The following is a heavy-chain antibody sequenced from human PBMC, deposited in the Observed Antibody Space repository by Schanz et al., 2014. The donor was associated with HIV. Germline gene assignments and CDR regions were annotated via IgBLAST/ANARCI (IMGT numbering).Heavy chain of an antibody. CDR1: GFTLEDYA. Sequence: VQLVESGGGLVQPGRSLRLSCAASGFTLEDYAMHWVRQVPGKGLEWVSGMSWNRRRIGYGDAVKGRFTISRDNNKNSLFLQIISLRTEDTALYYCAKDIREGGRSWYRRGVGFDYWGQGTLVTVSS. J-gene: IGHJ4*02. CDR2: MSWNRRRI. D-gene: IGHD6-13*01. V-gene: IGHV3-9*01. CDR3: AKDIREGGRSWYRRGVGFDY.